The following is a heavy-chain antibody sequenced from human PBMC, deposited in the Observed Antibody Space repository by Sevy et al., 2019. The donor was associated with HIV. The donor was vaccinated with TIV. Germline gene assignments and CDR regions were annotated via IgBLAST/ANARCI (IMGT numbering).Heavy chain of an antibody. D-gene: IGHD2-15*01. Sequence: GGSLRLSCEVSGFTFSNYWMTWVRQAPGKGLEWVANIKEDESDKYYGDSVKGRFSLSRDNAKNSLYLQMDSLRAEDTAVYYCVRDGLASATDFDYWGQGTLVTVSS. CDR1: GFTFSNYW. J-gene: IGHJ4*02. V-gene: IGHV3-7*01. CDR2: IKEDESDK. CDR3: VRDGLASATDFDY.